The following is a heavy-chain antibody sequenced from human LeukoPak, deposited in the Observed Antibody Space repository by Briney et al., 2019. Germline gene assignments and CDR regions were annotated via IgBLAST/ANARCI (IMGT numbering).Heavy chain of an antibody. CDR3: AKAGHCSSTSCYTARYYYYYYGMDV. CDR2: INSDGSST. V-gene: IGHV3-74*01. Sequence: PGGSLRLSCAASGFTFSSYWMHWVRQAPGKGLVWVSRINSDGSSTSYADSVKGRFTISRDNAKNTLYLQMNSLRAEDTAVYYCAKAGHCSSTSCYTARYYYYYYGMDVWGQGTTVTVSS. D-gene: IGHD2-2*02. CDR1: GFTFSSYW. J-gene: IGHJ6*02.